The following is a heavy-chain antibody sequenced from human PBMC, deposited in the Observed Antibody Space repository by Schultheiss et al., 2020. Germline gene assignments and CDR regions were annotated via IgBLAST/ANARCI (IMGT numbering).Heavy chain of an antibody. J-gene: IGHJ6*02. CDR2: INPSGGST. D-gene: IGHD1-26*01. Sequence: ASVKVSCKASGYTFTGYYMHWVRQAPGQGREWMGIINPSGGSTSYAQKFQGRVTITADESTSTAYMELSSLRSEDTAVYYCAAGGATRYYYYYGMDVWGQGTTVTVSS. V-gene: IGHV1-46*01. CDR1: GYTFTGYY. CDR3: AAGGATRYYYYYGMDV.